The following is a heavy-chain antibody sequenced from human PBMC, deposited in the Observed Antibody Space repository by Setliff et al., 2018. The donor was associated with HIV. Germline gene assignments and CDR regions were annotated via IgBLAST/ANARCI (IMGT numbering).Heavy chain of an antibody. CDR1: DFSLSGDY. CDR2: IYYTGRT. Sequence: SETLSLTCDVSDFSLSGDYWAWLRLSPGRGLEWIGTIYYTGRTYYNPSLRSRLSISVETSKNQFSLKLSSVTAADTAMYYCVRDDYGYNGKGFDYWGPGTLVTVSS. V-gene: IGHV4-38-2*02. CDR3: VRDDYGYNGKGFDY. J-gene: IGHJ4*02. D-gene: IGHD4-17*01.